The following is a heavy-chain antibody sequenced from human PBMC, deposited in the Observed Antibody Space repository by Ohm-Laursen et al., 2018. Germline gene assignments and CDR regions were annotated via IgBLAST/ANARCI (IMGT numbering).Heavy chain of an antibody. V-gene: IGHV3-21*01. CDR3: ARDPLGTSSYYYYFDY. J-gene: IGHJ4*02. CDR2: ISSRSSYI. CDR1: GFSFSSYG. Sequence: SLRLSCVASGFSFSSYGMNWVRQAPGKELEWLSSISSRSSYIYYADSVKGRFTISRDNAKNSLYLQMNSLRAEDTAVYYCARDPLGTSSYYYYFDYWGQGTLVTVSS. D-gene: IGHD3-22*01.